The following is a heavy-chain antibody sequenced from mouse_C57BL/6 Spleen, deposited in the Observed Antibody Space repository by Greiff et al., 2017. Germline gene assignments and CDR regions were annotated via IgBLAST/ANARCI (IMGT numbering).Heavy chain of an antibody. CDR3: ANHYYGSSYGYAMDY. D-gene: IGHD1-1*01. CDR2: INPGSGGT. J-gene: IGHJ4*01. Sequence: VQGVESGAELVRPGTSVKVSCKASGYAFTNYLIEWVKQRPGQGLEWIGVINPGSGGTNYNEKFKGKATLTADKSSSTAYMQLSSLTSEDSAVYFCANHYYGSSYGYAMDYWGQGTSVTVSS. V-gene: IGHV1-54*01. CDR1: GYAFTNYL.